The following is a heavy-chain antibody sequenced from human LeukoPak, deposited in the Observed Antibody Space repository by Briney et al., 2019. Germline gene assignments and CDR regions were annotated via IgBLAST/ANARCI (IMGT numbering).Heavy chain of an antibody. CDR3: ARSYTNYYDRSGYYYNYGMDV. J-gene: IGHJ6*02. CDR2: ISYDGSNK. Sequence: GGSLRLSCAASRFTFSNYAMHWVRQAPGKGLEGVAVISYDGSNKYYADSVKGRFTISRDNSRNTVYMEINSLRAEDTAVYYCARSYTNYYDRSGYYYNYGMDVWGQGTTVTVSS. D-gene: IGHD3-22*01. CDR1: RFTFSNYA. V-gene: IGHV3-30-3*01.